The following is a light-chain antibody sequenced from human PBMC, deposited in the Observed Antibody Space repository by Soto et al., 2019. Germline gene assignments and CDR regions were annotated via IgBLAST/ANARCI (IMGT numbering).Light chain of an antibody. V-gene: IGKV1-39*01. J-gene: IGKJ5*01. CDR3: QQSYRAVT. CDR1: QYIHTH. Sequence: DIQMTQSPSSLSASVGDRVTITCRASQYIHTHLAWYQQKPGKAPRLLIYAASHLQTGVPSRFRGTGSATHFTLTISSLQPEDFATYYCQQSYRAVTFGQGTRLEIK. CDR2: AAS.